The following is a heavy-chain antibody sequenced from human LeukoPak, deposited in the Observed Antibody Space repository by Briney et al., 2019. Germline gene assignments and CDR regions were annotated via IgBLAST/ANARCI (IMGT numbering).Heavy chain of an antibody. J-gene: IGHJ3*02. CDR1: GYSLSSSTYY. Sequence: PSETLSLTCTVSGYSLSSSTYYWGWVRQPPGKGLEWIGSIYYSGSTYYNPSLKSRVTISLNTSKNQFSLKLRSVTTADTAMYYCARTDDAFHIWGHGTTVTVSS. V-gene: IGHV4-39*07. CDR2: IYYSGST. CDR3: ARTDDAFHI. D-gene: IGHD2-21*02.